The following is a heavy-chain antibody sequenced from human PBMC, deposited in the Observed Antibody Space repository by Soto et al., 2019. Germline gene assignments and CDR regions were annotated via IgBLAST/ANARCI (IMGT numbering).Heavy chain of an antibody. J-gene: IGHJ5*02. Sequence: EAQLVESGGGFVQPGGSLRLSCAASGFIFSNYEMNWVRQAPGKGLEWISYISSSGNTIFYADSVKGRFTISRDNAKNSLYLQMERLRADDTAVYYCAREGPKRGNYDTSGGNWFDPWGQGTLVTVSS. CDR2: ISSSGNTI. D-gene: IGHD3-22*01. CDR1: GFIFSNYE. V-gene: IGHV3-48*03. CDR3: AREGPKRGNYDTSGGNWFDP.